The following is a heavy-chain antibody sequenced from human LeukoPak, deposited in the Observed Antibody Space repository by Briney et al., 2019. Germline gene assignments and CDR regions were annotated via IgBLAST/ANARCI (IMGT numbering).Heavy chain of an antibody. J-gene: IGHJ4*02. CDR1: GGSISSGGYY. Sequence: SQTLSLTCTVSGGSISSGGYYWSWIRQPPGKGLEWIGYIYYSGSTNYNPSLKSRVTISVDTSKNQFSLKLSSVTAADTAVYYCARAYGSGSYYQVDYWGQGTLVTVSS. V-gene: IGHV4-61*08. D-gene: IGHD3-10*01. CDR3: ARAYGSGSYYQVDY. CDR2: IYYSGST.